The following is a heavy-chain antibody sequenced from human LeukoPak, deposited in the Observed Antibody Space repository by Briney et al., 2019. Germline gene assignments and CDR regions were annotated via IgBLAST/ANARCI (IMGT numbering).Heavy chain of an antibody. D-gene: IGHD3-9*01. Sequence: GASVKVSCKDAAYTLTEFSTHRVRLAPGKGLEWMGGFDPDDGGRIYAQKFQCRVTMTEDTSTDTACMELSSLRSEDTAVYYCATHSGLTNSDIMSGYRYGWFDPWGQGTLVTVSS. J-gene: IGHJ5*02. CDR2: FDPDDGGR. CDR3: ATHSGLTNSDIMSGYRYGWFDP. V-gene: IGHV1-24*01. CDR1: AYTLTEFS.